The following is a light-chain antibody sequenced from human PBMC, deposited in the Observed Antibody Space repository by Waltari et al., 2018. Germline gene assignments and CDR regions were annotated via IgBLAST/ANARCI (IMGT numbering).Light chain of an antibody. CDR2: DVS. CDR3: SSQSSNNVVL. Sequence: QSALTQPASVSGSPGQSVTISCTGTSNDVGGYNSVSWYQEQPGQAPRVIIYDVSDRPSGVSDRFSGSKSGNTASLTISGLQAEDEADYYCSSQSSNNVVLFGGGTKLTVL. CDR1: SNDVGGYNS. J-gene: IGLJ2*01. V-gene: IGLV2-14*01.